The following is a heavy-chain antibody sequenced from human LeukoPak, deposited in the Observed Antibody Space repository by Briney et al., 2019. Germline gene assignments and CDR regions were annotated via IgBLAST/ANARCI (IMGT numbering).Heavy chain of an antibody. J-gene: IGHJ4*02. D-gene: IGHD4-17*01. Sequence: ASVKVSCKASGYTFTSYYMHWVRQAPGQGLEWMGIINPSGGSTSYAQKFQGRVTMTRDTSTSTVYMELSSLRSGDTAVYYCAREGGGYGDYGPLGYWGQGTLVTVSS. CDR3: AREGGGYGDYGPLGY. V-gene: IGHV1-46*01. CDR2: INPSGGST. CDR1: GYTFTSYY.